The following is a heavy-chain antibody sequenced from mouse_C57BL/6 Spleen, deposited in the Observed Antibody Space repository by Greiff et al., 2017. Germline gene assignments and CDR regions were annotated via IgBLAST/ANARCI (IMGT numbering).Heavy chain of an antibody. V-gene: IGHV1-55*01. CDR3: ARGGGTVVAPNYAMDY. Sequence: QVQLQQSGAELVKPGASVKMSCKASGYTFTSYWITWVKQRPGQGLEWIGDIYPGSGSTNYNEKFKSKATLTVDTSSSTAYMQLSSLTSEDSAVYYCARGGGTVVAPNYAMDYWGQGTSVTVSS. CDR2: IYPGSGST. D-gene: IGHD1-1*01. J-gene: IGHJ4*01. CDR1: GYTFTSYW.